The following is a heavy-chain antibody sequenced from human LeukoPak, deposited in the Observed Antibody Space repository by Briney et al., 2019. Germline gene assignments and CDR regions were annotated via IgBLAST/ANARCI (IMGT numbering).Heavy chain of an antibody. V-gene: IGHV5-51*01. Sequence: GESLKISCKTSGYNFSTNWIGWVRQLPGKGLEWMGIIYPGDSDTRYSPSFQGQVTISADKSINTAYLQRSSLKASDTAMYYCARPGYSGSLEYWGQGTLVTVSS. J-gene: IGHJ4*02. CDR2: IYPGDSDT. D-gene: IGHD6-13*01. CDR3: ARPGYSGSLEY. CDR1: GYNFSTNW.